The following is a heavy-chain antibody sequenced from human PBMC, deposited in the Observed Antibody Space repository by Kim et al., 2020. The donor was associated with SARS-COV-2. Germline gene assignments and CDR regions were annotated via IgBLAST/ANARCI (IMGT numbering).Heavy chain of an antibody. V-gene: IGHV7-4-1*02. J-gene: IGHJ6*02. Sequence: ASVKVSCKASGYTFTSYAMNWVRQAPGQGLEWMGWINTNTGNPTYAQGFTGRFVFSLDTSVSTAYLQISSLKAEDTAVYYCARAIRAYYYDSSDKAAYYYGMDVWGQGTTVTVSS. CDR1: GYTFTSYA. D-gene: IGHD3-22*01. CDR3: ARAIRAYYYDSSDKAAYYYGMDV. CDR2: INTNTGNP.